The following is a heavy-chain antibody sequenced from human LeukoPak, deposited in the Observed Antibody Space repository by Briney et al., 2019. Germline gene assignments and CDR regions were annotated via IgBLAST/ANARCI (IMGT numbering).Heavy chain of an antibody. CDR2: ISSSSSYI. Sequence: GGSLRLSCAASGFTFSSYSMNWVRQAPGKGLEWVSSISSSSSYIYYADSVKGRFTISRDNAKNSLYLQMNSLRAEDTAVYYCARGPSPIAAAGTHWFDPWGQGTLVTVSS. CDR3: ARGPSPIAAAGTHWFDP. D-gene: IGHD6-13*01. CDR1: GFTFSSYS. V-gene: IGHV3-21*01. J-gene: IGHJ5*02.